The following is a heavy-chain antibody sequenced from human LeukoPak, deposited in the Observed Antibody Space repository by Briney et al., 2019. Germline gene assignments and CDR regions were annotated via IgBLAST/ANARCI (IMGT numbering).Heavy chain of an antibody. D-gene: IGHD3-9*01. CDR1: GFTFRDYY. CDR3: ARVIGGIRYFDWYNWFDP. Sequence: GGTLRLPCAASGFTFRDYYMSWMPQAPGKELEGVSDVSSSSSYNNYADSGRGRFTISRDNAKDSLYLQMNSLRAEDTAVYYCARVIGGIRYFDWYNWFDPWGQGTLVTVSS. V-gene: IGHV3-11*05. CDR2: VSSSSSYN. J-gene: IGHJ5*02.